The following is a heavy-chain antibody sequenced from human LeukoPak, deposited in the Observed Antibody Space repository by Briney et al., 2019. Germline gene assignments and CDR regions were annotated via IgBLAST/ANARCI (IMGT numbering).Heavy chain of an antibody. V-gene: IGHV3-23*01. CDR3: AKRVDYSSPGGYFDY. J-gene: IGHJ4*02. CDR1: GFTFSTYG. CDR2: ITDNGGST. Sequence: GGSLRLSCAASGFTFSTYGMSWVRQAPGKGLEWVSAITDNGGSTYYADSVKGRFTISRDNSRNMLYLQMDSLRVEDTAVYYCAKRVDYSSPGGYFDYWXQXXLVTVSS. D-gene: IGHD2-2*01.